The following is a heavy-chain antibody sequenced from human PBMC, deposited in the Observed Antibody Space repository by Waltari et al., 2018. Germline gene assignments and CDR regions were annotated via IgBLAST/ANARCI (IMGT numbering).Heavy chain of an antibody. J-gene: IGHJ4*02. CDR2: LNPNTWHT. Sequence: QVQLVQSGTEVKKPGASVKVSCEASGYIFVNFDIHWVRQAAGQGLELMVWLNPNTWHTGSAPELQDRLVITRNISRSTAYMELSRLTSTDTAVYYCARAKDIAVSDNYFDYWGQGSLVIVSS. CDR3: ARAKDIAVSDNYFDY. CDR1: GYIFVNFD. D-gene: IGHD2-15*01. V-gene: IGHV1-8*03.